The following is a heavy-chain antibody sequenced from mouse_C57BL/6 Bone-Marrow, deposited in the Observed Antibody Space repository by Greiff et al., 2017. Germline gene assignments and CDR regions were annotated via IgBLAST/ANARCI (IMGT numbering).Heavy chain of an antibody. D-gene: IGHD2-13*01. J-gene: IGHJ4*01. CDR2: ISSGGSYT. CDR1: GFTFSSYG. CDR3: ARPLDGDGGDYAMDY. Sequence: EVKLVESGGDLVKPGGSLKLSCAASGFTFSSYGMSWVRQTPDKRLEWVATISSGGSYTYYPDSVKGRFTISRDNAKNTLYLQMSSLKSEDTAMYYCARPLDGDGGDYAMDYWGQGTSVTVSS. V-gene: IGHV5-6*01.